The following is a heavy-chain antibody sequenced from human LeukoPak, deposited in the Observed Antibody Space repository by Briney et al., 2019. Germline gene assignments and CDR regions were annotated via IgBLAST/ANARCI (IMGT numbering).Heavy chain of an antibody. V-gene: IGHV1-69*06. CDR1: GGTFSSYA. CDR3: AGVSGDIVVVPAAYYYYYGMDV. D-gene: IGHD2-2*01. Sequence: GASVKVSCKASGGTFSSYAFSWVRQAPGQGLEWMGGIIPIFGTANYAQKFQGRVTITADKSTSTAYMELSSLRSEDTAVYYCAGVSGDIVVVPAAYYYYYGMDVWGKGTTVTVSS. J-gene: IGHJ6*04. CDR2: IIPIFGTA.